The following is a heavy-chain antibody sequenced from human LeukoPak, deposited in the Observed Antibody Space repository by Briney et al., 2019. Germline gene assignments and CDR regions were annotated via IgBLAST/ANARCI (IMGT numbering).Heavy chain of an antibody. CDR1: WFTFSGSA. Sequence: GGSLRLSCAAPWFTFSGSAMYRGSKTSGKGLERVGYIRGKTHNYATLYATYKKGRFTISRDDSKNTAYLQMNSLNTGDTAVYYCTSHRYGDSGGDFDDWGQGTLVTVSS. CDR2: IRGKTHNYAT. CDR3: TSHRYGDSGGDFDD. J-gene: IGHJ4*02. V-gene: IGHV3-73*01. D-gene: IGHD2-21*02.